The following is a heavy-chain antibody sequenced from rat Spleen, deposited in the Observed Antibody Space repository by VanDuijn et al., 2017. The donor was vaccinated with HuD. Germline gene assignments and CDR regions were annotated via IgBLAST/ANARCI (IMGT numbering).Heavy chain of an antibody. CDR1: GFTFNNYW. CDR2: ITNASGRT. CDR3: TRDPIITTVVEGY. J-gene: IGHJ2*01. Sequence: EVQLVESGGGLVQPGGSLKLSCVASGFTFNNYWMTWIRQAPGKGLEWVASITNASGRTYYPDSVKGRFTISRDTAQNTLYLQMNSLRSEDTATYYCTRDPIITTVVEGYWGQGVMVTVSS. V-gene: IGHV5-31*01. D-gene: IGHD1-1*01.